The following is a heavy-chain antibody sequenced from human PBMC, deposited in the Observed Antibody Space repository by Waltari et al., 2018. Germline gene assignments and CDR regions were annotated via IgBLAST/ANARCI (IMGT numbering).Heavy chain of an antibody. Sequence: QVQLLQWGAGLLKPSETLSLTCAVYGGSFSGYYWSWLRQLPGKGLEWLGEINHNASPDYNPSVKSRATIAIETSKNECSLKLDSGTAADTGVYYCARGWLQVAPPYYYYMDVWDRGTAVTVSS. J-gene: IGHJ6*03. V-gene: IGHV4-34*01. CDR1: GGSFSGYY. CDR2: INHNASP. D-gene: IGHD6-19*01. CDR3: ARGWLQVAPPYYYYMDV.